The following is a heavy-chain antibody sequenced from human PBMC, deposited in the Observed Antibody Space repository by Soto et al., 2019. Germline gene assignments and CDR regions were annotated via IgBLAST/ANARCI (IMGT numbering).Heavy chain of an antibody. CDR3: ARFEGYYDSSGSAYYFDY. V-gene: IGHV3-30-3*01. CDR2: ISYDGSNK. Sequence: QVQLVESGGGVVQPGRSLRLSCAASGFTFSSYAMHWLRQAPGKGLEWVAVISYDGSNKYYADSVKGRFTISRDNSKNTLYLQMNSLRAEDTAVYYCARFEGYYDSSGSAYYFDYWGQGTLVTVSS. D-gene: IGHD3-22*01. CDR1: GFTFSSYA. J-gene: IGHJ4*02.